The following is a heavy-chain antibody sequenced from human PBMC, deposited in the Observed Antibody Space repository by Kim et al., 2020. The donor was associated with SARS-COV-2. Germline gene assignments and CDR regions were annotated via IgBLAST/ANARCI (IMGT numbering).Heavy chain of an antibody. CDR3: ATEGGPSGRCGYFDY. V-gene: IGHV3-30*04. Sequence: ADSVKGRFTISRDDSRNTVWLQLNNVRDEDSAMYYCATEGGPSGRCGYFDYWSQGTLITVSS. D-gene: IGHD6-19*01. J-gene: IGHJ4*02.